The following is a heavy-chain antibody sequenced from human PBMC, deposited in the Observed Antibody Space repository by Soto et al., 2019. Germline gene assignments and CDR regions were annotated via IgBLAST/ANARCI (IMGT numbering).Heavy chain of an antibody. D-gene: IGHD2-15*01. CDR3: AKHLAVVVPAPGYYYGMDV. CDR1: GGTFSSYA. Sequence: QVQLVQSGAKVKKPGSSGKVSCKASGGTFSSYAISWVRQAPGQGLEWMGGIIPIFGTANYAQKFQGRVTITADESTSTAYMELSSLRSADTAVYYCAKHLAVVVPAPGYYYGMDVWGQGTTVTVSS. V-gene: IGHV1-69*01. J-gene: IGHJ6*02. CDR2: IIPIFGTA.